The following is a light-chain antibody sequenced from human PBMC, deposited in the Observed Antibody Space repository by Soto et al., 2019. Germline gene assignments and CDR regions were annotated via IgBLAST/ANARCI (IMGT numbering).Light chain of an antibody. CDR1: SSNIGAGYD. Sequence: QSVLTQPPSVSGAPGQRVTISCTGSSSNIGAGYDVHWYQQLPGTAPKLLIYGNSNRPSGVPDRFSGSKSGTSASLAITGLQAEDEADYYCQSYDSSLSVSFGTGNKVTVL. CDR3: QSYDSSLSVS. V-gene: IGLV1-40*01. J-gene: IGLJ1*01. CDR2: GNS.